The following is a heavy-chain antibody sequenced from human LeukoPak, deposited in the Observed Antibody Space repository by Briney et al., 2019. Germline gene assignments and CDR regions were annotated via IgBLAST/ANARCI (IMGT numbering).Heavy chain of an antibody. CDR3: ASDSGTTGEVKFDP. V-gene: IGHV4-4*07. D-gene: IGHD3-10*01. Sequence: SETLSLTCTVSGGSISSYYLSWIRQPAGKGLEWIGRIYSRGTTYNPSLKSRVTMSADTSRNHVSLTLNSVTAADTAVYYCASDSGTTGEVKFDPWGQGTLVTVSS. CDR2: IYSRGT. CDR1: GGSISSYY. J-gene: IGHJ5*02.